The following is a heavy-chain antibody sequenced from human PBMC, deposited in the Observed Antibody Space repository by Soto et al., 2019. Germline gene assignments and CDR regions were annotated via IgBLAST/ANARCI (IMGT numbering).Heavy chain of an antibody. CDR1: GGSISSSSYY. V-gene: IGHV4-39*01. D-gene: IGHD4-17*01. CDR3: ARPDRGDYGDSYYFDY. CDR2: IYYSGST. J-gene: IGHJ4*02. Sequence: PSETLSLTCTVSGGSISSSSYYWGWIRQPPGKGLEWIGSIYYSGSTYYNPPLKSRVTISVDTSKNQFSLKLSSVTAADTAVYYCARPDRGDYGDSYYFDYWGQGTLVTVSS.